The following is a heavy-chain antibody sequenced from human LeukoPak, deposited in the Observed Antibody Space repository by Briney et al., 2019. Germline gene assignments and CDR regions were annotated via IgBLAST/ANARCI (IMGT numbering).Heavy chain of an antibody. J-gene: IGHJ2*01. D-gene: IGHD6-13*01. Sequence: GGSLRLTCLGSGCNFRYFWMSWVRQAPGKGLEWVANINHDGRETYYADSVKGRFIISRDNAKDSLYLQMNSLRAEDAAVYYCAKGYIIASRQWYLDLWGRGTLVGVSS. CDR2: INHDGRET. CDR3: AKGYIIASRQWYLDL. CDR1: GCNFRYFW. V-gene: IGHV3-7*01.